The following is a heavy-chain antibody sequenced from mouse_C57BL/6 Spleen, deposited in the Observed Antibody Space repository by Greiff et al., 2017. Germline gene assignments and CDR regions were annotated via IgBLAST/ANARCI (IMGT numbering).Heavy chain of an antibody. Sequence: VQLQQSGAELVKPGASVKISCKASGYAFSSYWMNWVKQRPGKGLEWIGQIYPGDGDTNYNGKFKGKATLTADKSSSTAYMQLSSLTSEDSAVYFCARKGDVDGYPYYAMGYWGQGTSVTVSS. CDR1: GYAFSSYW. J-gene: IGHJ4*01. D-gene: IGHD2-3*01. CDR2: IYPGDGDT. V-gene: IGHV1-80*01. CDR3: ARKGDVDGYPYYAMGY.